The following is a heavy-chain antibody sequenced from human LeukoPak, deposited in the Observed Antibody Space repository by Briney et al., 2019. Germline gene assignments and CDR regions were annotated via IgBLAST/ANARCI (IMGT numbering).Heavy chain of an antibody. V-gene: IGHV4-39*07. Sequence: SETLSLTCTVSGGSISSSSYYWGWIRQPPGKGLEWIGSIYYSGSTYYNPSLKSRVTISVDTSKNQFSLKLSSVTAADTAVYYCARRPPAPLYYYYYMDVWGKGTTVTVSS. CDR3: ARRPPAPLYYYYYMDV. J-gene: IGHJ6*03. CDR1: GGSISSSSYY. CDR2: IYYSGST.